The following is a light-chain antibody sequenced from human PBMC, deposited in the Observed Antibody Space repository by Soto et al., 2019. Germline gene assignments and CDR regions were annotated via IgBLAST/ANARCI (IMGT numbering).Light chain of an antibody. CDR1: QSVTNY. CDR3: QHRSHWLIT. CDR2: ETI. J-gene: IGKJ5*01. Sequence: EIVLTQSPATLSLSPGERATLSCRASQSVTNYLAWYQQKAGQAPRLLIYETIHRATGIPARFSGSGSGTDFTLPISSLEPEDFAVYYCQHRSHWLITFGQGTRLEMK. V-gene: IGKV3-11*01.